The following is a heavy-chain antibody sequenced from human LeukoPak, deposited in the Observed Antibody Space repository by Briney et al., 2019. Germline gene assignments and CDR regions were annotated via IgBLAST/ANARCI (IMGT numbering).Heavy chain of an antibody. Sequence: GGSLRLSCAASGFTFSTYTMNWVRQPPGKGLEWVSNIGTSSSTIYYADSVKGRFTISRDNAKNSLYLQMNRLRADDTAVYYCARFAAGGSYYYYMDVWGKGTTVTVSS. CDR3: ARFAAGGSYYYYMDV. D-gene: IGHD6-25*01. V-gene: IGHV3-48*01. CDR1: GFTFSTYT. CDR2: IGTSSSTI. J-gene: IGHJ6*03.